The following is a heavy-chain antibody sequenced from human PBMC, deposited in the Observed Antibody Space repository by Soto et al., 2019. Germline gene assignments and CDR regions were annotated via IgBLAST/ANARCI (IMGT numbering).Heavy chain of an antibody. V-gene: IGHV3-23*01. CDR3: AKDLTFPYNWDDDY. J-gene: IGHJ4*02. D-gene: IGHD1-20*01. CDR2: ISGSGGST. Sequence: GGSLRLSCAASGFTFSSYAMSWVRQAPGKGLEWVSAISGSGGSTYYADSVKGRFTISRDNSKNTLYLQMNSLRAEDTAVYYCAKDLTFPYNWDDDYWGQGTLVTVSS. CDR1: GFTFSSYA.